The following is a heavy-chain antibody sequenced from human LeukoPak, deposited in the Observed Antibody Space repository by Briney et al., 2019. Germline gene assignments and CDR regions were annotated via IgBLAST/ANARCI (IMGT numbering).Heavy chain of an antibody. CDR3: AREAFVSLRAANYYYYMDV. Sequence: ASVKVSCKASGYTFTSYDINWVRQATGQGLEWMGWMNPNSGNTGYAQKFQGRVTMTRNTSISTAYMELSSLRSEDTAVYYCAREAFVSLRAANYYYYMDVWGKGTTVTVS. D-gene: IGHD3-16*02. V-gene: IGHV1-8*01. CDR2: MNPNSGNT. J-gene: IGHJ6*03. CDR1: GYTFTSYD.